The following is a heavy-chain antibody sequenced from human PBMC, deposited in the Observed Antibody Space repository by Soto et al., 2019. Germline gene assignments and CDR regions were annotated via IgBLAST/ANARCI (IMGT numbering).Heavy chain of an antibody. Sequence: EVQLLESGGGLVQPGGSLRLSCAASGFTFSTYTMSWVRQPPGKGLEWVSAVLQTGSSTFYADSVKGRFTISRDNSKNTLYLQMNNLRAEDTAVYYCARDLVDYDFWSGYGYYYYYGMDVWGQGTTVTVSS. CDR2: VLQTGSST. D-gene: IGHD3-3*01. CDR1: GFTFSTYT. V-gene: IGHV3-23*01. CDR3: ARDLVDYDFWSGYGYYYYYGMDV. J-gene: IGHJ6*02.